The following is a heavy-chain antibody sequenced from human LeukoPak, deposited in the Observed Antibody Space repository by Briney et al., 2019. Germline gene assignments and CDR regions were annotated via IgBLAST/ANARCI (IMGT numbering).Heavy chain of an antibody. J-gene: IGHJ3*02. CDR3: ATHRVEYCSGGSCYSGRGAFDI. CDR2: IYYRGST. D-gene: IGHD2-15*01. CDR1: GGSISSSSHY. V-gene: IGHV4-39*01. Sequence: SETLSLTCTVSGGSISSSSHYWGWIRQPPGKGLEGIGSIYYRGSTYYNPSLKSRVTISVDTSKNQFSLKLRSVTAADTAVYYCATHRVEYCSGGSCYSGRGAFDIWGQGTMVTVSS.